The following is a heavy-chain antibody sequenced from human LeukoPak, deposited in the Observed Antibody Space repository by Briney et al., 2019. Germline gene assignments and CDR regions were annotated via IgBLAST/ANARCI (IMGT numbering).Heavy chain of an antibody. CDR3: ARGNVVVPAARINNWFDP. J-gene: IGHJ5*02. Sequence: ASVKVSFKASGYTFTGYYMHWVRQAPGQGLEWMGWINPNSGGTNYAQKFQGRVTMTRDTSISTAYMELSRLRSDDTAVYYCARGNVVVPAARINNWFDPWGQGTLVTVSS. V-gene: IGHV1-2*02. CDR1: GYTFTGYY. CDR2: INPNSGGT. D-gene: IGHD2-2*01.